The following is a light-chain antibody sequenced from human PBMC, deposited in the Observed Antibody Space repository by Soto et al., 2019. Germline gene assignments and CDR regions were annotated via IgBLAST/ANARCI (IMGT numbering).Light chain of an antibody. CDR3: QSYDRSLSAHYV. V-gene: IGLV1-40*01. Sequence: QSALTQPPSVSGAPGQRVTISCTGSSSNIGATYDVQWYQQLPGTAPKLLIYGNSNRPSGVPDRFSGSKSGTSASLAITGLQADDEADYYCQSYDRSLSAHYVFGTGNKVTVL. CDR2: GNS. J-gene: IGLJ1*01. CDR1: SSNIGATYD.